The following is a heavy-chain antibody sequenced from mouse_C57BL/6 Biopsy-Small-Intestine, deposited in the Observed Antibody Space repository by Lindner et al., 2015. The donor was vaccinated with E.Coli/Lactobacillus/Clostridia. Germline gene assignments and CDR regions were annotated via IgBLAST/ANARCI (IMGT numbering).Heavy chain of an antibody. Sequence: VQLQESGGGLVQPGGSMKLSCVASGFTFNNCWMSWVRQSPEKGLEWIAQIRLKSDNYATHYAESVKGRFTISRDDSKSSVYLQMNNLRAEDTGIYYCTGAGRDGDYFEYWGQGTTLTVSS. CDR3: TGAGRDGDYFEY. D-gene: IGHD3-3*01. V-gene: IGHV6-3*01. J-gene: IGHJ2*01. CDR2: IRLKSDNYAT. CDR1: GFTFNNCW.